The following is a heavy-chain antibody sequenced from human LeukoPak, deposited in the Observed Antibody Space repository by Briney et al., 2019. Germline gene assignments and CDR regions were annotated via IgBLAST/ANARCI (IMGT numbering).Heavy chain of an antibody. CDR1: GASISNYY. D-gene: IGHD6-19*01. Sequence: SETLSLTCTASGASISNYYWSWIRQPPGEGLEWLVYVYYSGRAIYNPSLKSRVTISVDTSKNQFSLNLSSVTAADTAVYYCARGELAVAGNPFDIWGQGTMVTVSS. CDR2: VYYSGRA. V-gene: IGHV4-59*01. CDR3: ARGELAVAGNPFDI. J-gene: IGHJ3*02.